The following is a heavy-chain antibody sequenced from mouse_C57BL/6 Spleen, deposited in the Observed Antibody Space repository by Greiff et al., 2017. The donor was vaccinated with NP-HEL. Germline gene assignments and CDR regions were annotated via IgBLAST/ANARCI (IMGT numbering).Heavy chain of an antibody. CDR2: IWGGGSS. CDR1: GFSLTSYG. CDR3: AKLGENGSSKGGYAMDY. D-gene: IGHD1-1*01. J-gene: IGHJ4*01. Sequence: VQLQQSGPGLVAPSQSLSITCTVSGFSLTSYGVDWVRQPPGKGLEWLGVIWGGGSSNYNSALMSRLSISKDNSKSQVFLKMNSLQTDDTAMYYCAKLGENGSSKGGYAMDYGGQGTSVTFSS. V-gene: IGHV2-9*01.